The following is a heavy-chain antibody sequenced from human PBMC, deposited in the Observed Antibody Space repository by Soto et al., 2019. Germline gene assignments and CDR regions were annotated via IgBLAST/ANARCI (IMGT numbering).Heavy chain of an antibody. CDR1: GGSISNYY. J-gene: IGHJ5*02. Sequence: SETLSLTCTVSGGSISNYYWSWIRQPPGKGLEWTGYIYQSGSTNYNPSLKSRVTISIDTSKTQFSLKLSSVTAADTAVYYCARTTGHSSSTNWFDPWGQGTLVTVSS. CDR2: IYQSGST. CDR3: ARTTGHSSSTNWFDP. D-gene: IGHD2-2*01. V-gene: IGHV4-59*01.